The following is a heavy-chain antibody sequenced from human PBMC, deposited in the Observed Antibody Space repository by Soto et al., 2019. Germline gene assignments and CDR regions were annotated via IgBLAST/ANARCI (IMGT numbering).Heavy chain of an antibody. V-gene: IGHV4-31*03. Sequence: QVQLQETGPGLVKPSQTLSLTCTVSGYSISSGGYYWSWIRQFPGRGLEWIVYIFYDGRTGYNPSLKSRISISVDSSKNQFSLRLSSVTSADTAVYFCARDERSGYAEADYWGQGTLVTVSS. D-gene: IGHD3-3*01. CDR3: ARDERSGYAEADY. J-gene: IGHJ4*02. CDR1: GYSISSGGYY. CDR2: IFYDGRT.